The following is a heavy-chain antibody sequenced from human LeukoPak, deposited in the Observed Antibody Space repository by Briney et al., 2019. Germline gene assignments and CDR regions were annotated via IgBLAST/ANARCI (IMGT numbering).Heavy chain of an antibody. V-gene: IGHV3-7*01. CDR1: GFTFSSYW. J-gene: IGHJ4*02. Sequence: PGGSLRLSCAVSGFTFSSYWMTWVRQAPGKGLEWVANINKDGSEIYYGDSVKGRLTISRDNAKNSLYLQMNSLRAEDTAVYYCARPYYYSSGSLPYWGQGTLVTVSS. CDR2: INKDGSEI. CDR3: ARPYYYSSGSLPY. D-gene: IGHD3-10*01.